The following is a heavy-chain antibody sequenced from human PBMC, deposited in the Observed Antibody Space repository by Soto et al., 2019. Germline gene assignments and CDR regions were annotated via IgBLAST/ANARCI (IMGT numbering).Heavy chain of an antibody. CDR1: GGAVSSGTYY. V-gene: IGHV4-61*01. CDR2: IYFTGST. Sequence: LSLTCTVSGGAVSSGTYYWSWIRQPPGKGLEWIGHIYFTGSTNYNPSLKSRVTMSLDTSRNQFSLKLSSVTAADTAVYYCTRGPPRVQWFDPWGLGTLVTVS. CDR3: TRGPPRVQWFDP. J-gene: IGHJ5*02.